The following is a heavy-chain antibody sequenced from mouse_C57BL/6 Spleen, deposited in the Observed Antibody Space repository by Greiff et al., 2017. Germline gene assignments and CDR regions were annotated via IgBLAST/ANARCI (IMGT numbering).Heavy chain of an antibody. CDR1: GYSFTSYY. D-gene: IGHD2-5*01. V-gene: IGHV1-66*01. CDR3: ARGTYSNYVWDY. CDR2: IYPGSGNT. Sequence: QVQLKEPGPELVKPGASVKISCKASGYSFTSYYIHWVKQRPGQGLEWIGWIYPGSGNTKYNEKFKGKATLTADTSSSTAYMQLSSLTSEDSAVXDCARGTYSNYVWDYWGQGTTVTVSS. J-gene: IGHJ4*01.